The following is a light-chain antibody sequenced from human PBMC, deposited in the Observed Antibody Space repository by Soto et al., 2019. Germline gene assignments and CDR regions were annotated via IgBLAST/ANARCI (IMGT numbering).Light chain of an antibody. V-gene: IGLV2-14*01. CDR1: SSDVGGYNY. J-gene: IGLJ2*01. Sequence: QSVLTQPASVSGSPGQSITISCTGTSSDVGGYNYVSWYQQHPGKAPKLMIYDVSNRLSGVSNLFSGSKSGNTASLTISGLQAEDEADYYCSSYTSSSTLVVFGGGTKVTVL. CDR3: SSYTSSSTLVV. CDR2: DVS.